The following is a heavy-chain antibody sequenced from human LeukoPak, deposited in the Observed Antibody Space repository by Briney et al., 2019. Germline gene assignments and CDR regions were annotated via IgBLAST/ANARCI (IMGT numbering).Heavy chain of an antibody. CDR1: GGSISSSSYY. D-gene: IGHD3-10*01. V-gene: IGHV4-39*01. CDR2: IYYSGST. J-gene: IGHJ4*02. CDR3: ARGRGTYYYGSGSYELGY. Sequence: SETLSLTCTVSGGSISSSSYYWGWIRQPPGKGLEWIGSIYYSGSTYYNPSLKSRVTISVDTSKNQFSLKLSSVTAADTAVYYCARGRGTYYYGSGSYELGYWGQGTLVTVSS.